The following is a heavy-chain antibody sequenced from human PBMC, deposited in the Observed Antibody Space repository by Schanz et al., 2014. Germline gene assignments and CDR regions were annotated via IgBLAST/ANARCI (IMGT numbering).Heavy chain of an antibody. Sequence: QVQLVQSGAEVKKPGSSVKVSCKSSGATFNSYAFGWVRQAPGQGFEWVGSIIPPLRQTRYAQKFQERVIITADTSTTTVHMGLASLTSDNTAVYFCARIIDGDYLYWGQGPLVTVSS. CDR3: ARIIDGDYLY. CDR2: IIPPLRQT. J-gene: IGHJ4*02. V-gene: IGHV1-69*02. CDR1: GATFNSYA. D-gene: IGHD4-17*01.